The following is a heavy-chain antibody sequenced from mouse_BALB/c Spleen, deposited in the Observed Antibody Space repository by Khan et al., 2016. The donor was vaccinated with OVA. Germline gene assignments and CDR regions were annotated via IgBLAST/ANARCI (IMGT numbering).Heavy chain of an antibody. Sequence: QIQLVQSGPELKKPGETVKISCKASGYSFTNYGMNWVKQSPGKALKWMGWINTYTGKPTYADDFKGRFAFSLETSASTAYLQINHLKNDDTATYFCARPPYFSSTLTPWGQGPSVTVSS. CDR3: ARPPYFSSTLTP. CDR2: INTYTGKP. J-gene: IGHJ4*01. V-gene: IGHV9-3-1*01. CDR1: GYSFTNYG. D-gene: IGHD2-4*01.